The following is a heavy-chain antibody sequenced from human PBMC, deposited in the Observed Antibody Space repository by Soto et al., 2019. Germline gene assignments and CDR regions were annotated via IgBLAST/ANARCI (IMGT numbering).Heavy chain of an antibody. CDR3: AREMAGTFYFDY. V-gene: IGHV1-46*01. Sequence: ASVKVSCKASGYSFTAYLIHWVRQTPGQGLEWMGVTNPSDGGTDYPQKFRGRVTVTSDTSASTVYMELSSLESDDTAIYFCAREMAGTFYFDYWGKGVLVTVSS. CDR2: TNPSDGGT. J-gene: IGHJ4*02. D-gene: IGHD2-8*01. CDR1: GYSFTAYL.